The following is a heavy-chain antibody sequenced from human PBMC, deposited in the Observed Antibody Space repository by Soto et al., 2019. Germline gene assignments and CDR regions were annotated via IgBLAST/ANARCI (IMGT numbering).Heavy chain of an antibody. J-gene: IGHJ4*02. D-gene: IGHD3-3*01. CDR1: GYTFTSYG. Sequence: QVQLVQSGAEVKKPGASVEVSCKASGYTFTSYGISWVRQAPGQGLEWMGWISAYNGNTNYAQKLQGRVTMTTDTYTSTAYMELRSLRSDDTAVYYCARDVEAYYDFWSGYRPRDGGYDLGYWGQGTLVTVSS. CDR3: ARDVEAYYDFWSGYRPRDGGYDLGY. CDR2: ISAYNGNT. V-gene: IGHV1-18*01.